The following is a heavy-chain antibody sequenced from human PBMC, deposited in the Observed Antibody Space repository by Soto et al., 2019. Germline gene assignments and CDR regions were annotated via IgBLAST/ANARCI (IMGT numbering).Heavy chain of an antibody. J-gene: IGHJ4*02. CDR3: ARTHYYPNGGYPKAPLDY. CDR1: GFTFSTYG. Sequence: GGSLRLSCAASGFTFSTYGMHWVRQAPGKGLEWVAVISYDGANKYYADSVKGRFTISRDNSKNTLYLQMNSLRAEDTAVYYCARTHYYPNGGYPKAPLDYWGQGTLVTVSS. D-gene: IGHD3-22*01. CDR2: ISYDGANK. V-gene: IGHV3-30*03.